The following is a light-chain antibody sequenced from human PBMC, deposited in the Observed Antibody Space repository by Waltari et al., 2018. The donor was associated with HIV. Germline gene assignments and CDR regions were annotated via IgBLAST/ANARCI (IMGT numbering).Light chain of an antibody. CDR3: CSYTGTYTRYV. V-gene: IGLV2-11*01. Sequence: QSALTQPRSVSGSPGQSVTISCTGTSSDVGSYKYVLWYQLRPGKAPKLIIHDVDKRPSGVPDRFSGSKSGNTASLTISGLQAEDEADYYCCSYTGTYTRYVFGTGAKVTVL. J-gene: IGLJ1*01. CDR2: DVD. CDR1: SSDVGSYKY.